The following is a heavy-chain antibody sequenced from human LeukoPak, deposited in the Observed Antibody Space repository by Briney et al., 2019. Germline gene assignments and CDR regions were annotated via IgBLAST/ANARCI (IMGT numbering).Heavy chain of an antibody. CDR2: IGTSSTTI. J-gene: IGHJ3*02. V-gene: IGHV3-48*04. Sequence: GGSLRLSCAASGFTFSSYTMNWVRQPPGKGLEWVSNIGTSSTTIYYADSVKGRFTISRDNAKNSLYLQMNSLRAEDTALYHCARDGTAGIAVAGTGAFDIWGQGTMVTVSS. CDR1: GFTFSSYT. CDR3: ARDGTAGIAVAGTGAFDI. D-gene: IGHD6-19*01.